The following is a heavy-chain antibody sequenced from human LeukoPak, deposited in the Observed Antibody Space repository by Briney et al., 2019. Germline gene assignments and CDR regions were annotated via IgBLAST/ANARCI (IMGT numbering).Heavy chain of an antibody. J-gene: IGHJ6*02. CDR1: GYTFTSYY. V-gene: IGHV1-46*01. D-gene: IGHD5-18*01. Sequence: ASVKVSCTASGYTFTSYYMHWVRQAPGQGLEWMGIINPSGGSTSYAQKFQGRVTMTRDTSTSTVYMELSSLRSEDTAVYYCARTAVDTAMVTYYYYGMDVWGQGTTVTVSS. CDR2: INPSGGST. CDR3: ARTAVDTAMVTYYYYGMDV.